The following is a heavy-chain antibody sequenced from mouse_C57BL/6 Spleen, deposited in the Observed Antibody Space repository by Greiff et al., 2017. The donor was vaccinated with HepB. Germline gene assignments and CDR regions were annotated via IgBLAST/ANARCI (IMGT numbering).Heavy chain of an antibody. CDR3: ARNWDYYAMDY. V-gene: IGHV1-20*01. D-gene: IGHD4-1*01. CDR2: INPYNGDT. J-gene: IGHJ4*01. CDR1: GYSFTGYF. Sequence: VQLQQSGPELVKPGDSVKISCTASGYSFTGYFMNWVMQSHGKSLEWIGRINPYNGDTFYNQKFKGKATLTVDKSSSTAHMELRSLTSEDSAVYFCARNWDYYAMDYWGQGTSVTVSS.